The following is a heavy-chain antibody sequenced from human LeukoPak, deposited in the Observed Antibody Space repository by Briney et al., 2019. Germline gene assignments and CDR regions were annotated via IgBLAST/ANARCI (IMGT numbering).Heavy chain of an antibody. CDR3: ARHTYYYDSSGPGTFDY. V-gene: IGHV1-69*13. D-gene: IGHD3-22*01. CDR1: GYTFTGYY. Sequence: GASVKVSCKASGYTFTGYYMHWVRQAPGQGLEWMGWIIPIFGTANYAQKFQGRVTITADESTSTAYMELSSLRSEDTAVYYCARHTYYYDSSGPGTFDYWGQGTLVTVSS. CDR2: IIPIFGTA. J-gene: IGHJ4*02.